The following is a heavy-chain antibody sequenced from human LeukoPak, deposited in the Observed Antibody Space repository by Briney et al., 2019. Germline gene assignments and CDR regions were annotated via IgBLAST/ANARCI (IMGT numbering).Heavy chain of an antibody. CDR1: GDFLGSYY. CDR3: ARGRARDGSYPWFDS. Sequence: PSETLSLTCSVSGDFLGSYYCTWLRQPPGKGLEWIGYIYDGGSTNYSPSLKSRVSISVDTSNNQFSLQLRSVSAADTAIYYCARGRARDGSYPWFDSWGQGTLVTVSS. J-gene: IGHJ5*01. V-gene: IGHV4-59*01. CDR2: IYDGGST. D-gene: IGHD3-16*02.